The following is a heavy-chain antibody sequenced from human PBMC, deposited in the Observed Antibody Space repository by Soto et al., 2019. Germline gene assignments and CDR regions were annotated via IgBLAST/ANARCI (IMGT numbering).Heavy chain of an antibody. CDR2: MNPNSGNT. D-gene: IGHD2-8*01. CDR1: GYTFSSYD. CDR3: ARGRNIVLRVYAISSREDWFDP. V-gene: IGHV1-8*01. J-gene: IGHJ5*02. Sequence: ASLKVSCKASGYTFSSYDINWVRQATGQGLEWMGWMNPNSGNTGYAQKFQGRVTMTRNTSISTAYMELSSLRSEDTAVYYCARGRNIVLRVYAISSREDWFDPWGQGTLVTVSS.